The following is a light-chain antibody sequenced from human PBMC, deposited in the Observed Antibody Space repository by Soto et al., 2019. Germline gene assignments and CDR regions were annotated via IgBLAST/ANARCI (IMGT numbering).Light chain of an antibody. V-gene: IGLV1-47*01. CDR1: SSNIGHRY. Sequence: QSVLTQPPSASGTPGQRVTISCSGSSSNIGHRYVYWFQQLPGTAPKLLMYRNQRPSGVPDRLSGSKSGTSASLSISGLRSEDEGDYYCAAWDDSLNGGVFGGGTKVTVL. J-gene: IGLJ3*02. CDR2: RN. CDR3: AAWDDSLNGGV.